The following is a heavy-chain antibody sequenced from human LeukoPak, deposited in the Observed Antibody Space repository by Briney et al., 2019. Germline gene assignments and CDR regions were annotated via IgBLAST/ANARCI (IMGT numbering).Heavy chain of an antibody. D-gene: IGHD2-2*01. CDR1: GYTFTSYD. CDR2: MNPNSGNT. Sequence: GASVKVSCKASGYTFTSYDINWVRQATGQGLEWMGWMNPNSGNTGYAQKFQGRVTITRNTSISTAYMELRSLRSDDTAVYYCARGGIVVEGDHMDVWGKGTTVTVSS. J-gene: IGHJ6*03. CDR3: ARGGIVVEGDHMDV. V-gene: IGHV1-8*03.